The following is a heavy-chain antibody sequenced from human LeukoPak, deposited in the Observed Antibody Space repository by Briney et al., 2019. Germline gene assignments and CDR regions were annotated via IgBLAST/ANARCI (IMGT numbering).Heavy chain of an antibody. V-gene: IGHV4-61*02. CDR1: GGSINSGNYY. D-gene: IGHD2-15*01. J-gene: IGHJ3*02. CDR2: MYTSGST. Sequence: SQTLSLTCSVSGGSINSGNYYWSWIRQPAGKGLAWIGRMYTSGSTNYNPSLKSRVSISVDTSKNQFSLKLTSVTAADTAVYYCARYLGYCSGGSCLQWAFDIWAKGQWSPSLQ. CDR3: ARYLGYCSGGSCLQWAFDI.